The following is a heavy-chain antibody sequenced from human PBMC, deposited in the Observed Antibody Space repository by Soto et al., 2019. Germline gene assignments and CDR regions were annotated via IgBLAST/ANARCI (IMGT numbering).Heavy chain of an antibody. CDR3: ARTYDSNGYANEFDS. Sequence: QVVLQESGPGLVKPSETLSLTFSVSGRSITSYYWSWVRQPPGKGLEWIGYIYDNGITSQNPSLKSRVTMSADTSQNQFSLKLTSVTGADTAVYYCARTYDSNGYANEFDSWGQGILVTVTS. CDR1: GRSITSYY. CDR2: IYDNGIT. V-gene: IGHV4-59*12. J-gene: IGHJ4*02. D-gene: IGHD3-22*01.